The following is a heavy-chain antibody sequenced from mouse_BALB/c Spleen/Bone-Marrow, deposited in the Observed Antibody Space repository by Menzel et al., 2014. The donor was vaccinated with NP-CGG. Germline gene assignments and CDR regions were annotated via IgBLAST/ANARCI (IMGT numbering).Heavy chain of an antibody. J-gene: IGHJ4*01. CDR1: GYTFTTYT. CDR3: AKRDIYYGYDGNAMDY. V-gene: IGHV1-4*01. CDR2: INPSRGYT. D-gene: IGHD2-2*01. Sequence: QVQLQQSGAELARPGASVKMSCKASGYTFTTYTMHWVKQRPGQGLEWIGYINPSRGYTNYNQKFKDKATLTADKSSSTAYMQLSSLTSEDSAVYFCAKRDIYYGYDGNAMDYWGQGTSVTVSS.